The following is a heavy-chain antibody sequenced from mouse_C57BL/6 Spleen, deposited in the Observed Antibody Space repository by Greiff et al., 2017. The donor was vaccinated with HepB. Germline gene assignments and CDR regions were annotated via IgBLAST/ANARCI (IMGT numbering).Heavy chain of an antibody. CDR2: IHPNSGST. J-gene: IGHJ2*01. CDR3: ARGGSYYSNSFDY. CDR1: GYTFTSYW. Sequence: QVQLQQPGAELVKPGASVKLSCQASGYTFTSYWMHWVKQRPGQGLEWIGMIHPNSGSTNYNEKFKSKATLTVDKSSSTAYMQLSSLTSEDSAVYYCARGGSYYSNSFDYWGQGTTLTVSS. D-gene: IGHD2-5*01. V-gene: IGHV1-64*01.